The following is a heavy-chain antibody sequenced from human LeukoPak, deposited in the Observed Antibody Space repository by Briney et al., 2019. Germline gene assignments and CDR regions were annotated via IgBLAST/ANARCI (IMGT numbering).Heavy chain of an antibody. V-gene: IGHV4-34*01. CDR1: GGSFSGYY. CDR3: ARHGIAAAVYRWFDP. Sequence: PSETLSLTCAVYGGSFSGYYWSWIRQTPGKGLEWVGEINHSGSTNYKPSLKSRVTISVDTYKNQFSLKLSSVTAAHTAVYYCARHGIAAAVYRWFDPWGQGTLVTVPS. D-gene: IGHD6-13*01. CDR2: INHSGST. J-gene: IGHJ5*02.